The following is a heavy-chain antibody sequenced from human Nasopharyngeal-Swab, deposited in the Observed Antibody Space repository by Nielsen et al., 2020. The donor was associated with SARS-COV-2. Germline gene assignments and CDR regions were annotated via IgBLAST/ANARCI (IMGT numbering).Heavy chain of an antibody. CDR3: ATLGGWRSWFDP. J-gene: IGHJ5*02. D-gene: IGHD6-19*01. V-gene: IGHV1-46*01. Sequence: ASVKVSCKASGYTFTNYYMHWVRQAPGQGLQWMGIINPSGGSTSYAQKFQGRVTMTEDTSTDTAYMELSSLRSEDTAVYYCATLGGWRSWFDPWGQGTLVTVSS. CDR1: GYTFTNYY. CDR2: INPSGGST.